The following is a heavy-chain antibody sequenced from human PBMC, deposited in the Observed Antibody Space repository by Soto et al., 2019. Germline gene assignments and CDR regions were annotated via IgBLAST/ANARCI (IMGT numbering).Heavy chain of an antibody. CDR1: GFTFSSYA. Sequence: GGSLRLSCAASGFTFSSYAMGWVRQGPGKGLERVAVVSIGGSTHYADSVRGRFTISRDSSKNTLSLQMNSLTAEDTAVYFCAKRRGAGGHFDYWGQGALVTVSS. J-gene: IGHJ4*02. CDR3: AKRRGAGGHFDY. CDR2: VSIGGST. V-gene: IGHV3-23*01. D-gene: IGHD2-15*01.